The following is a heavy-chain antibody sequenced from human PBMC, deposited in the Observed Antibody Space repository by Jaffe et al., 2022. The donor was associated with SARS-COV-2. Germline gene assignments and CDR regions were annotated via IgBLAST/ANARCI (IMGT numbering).Heavy chain of an antibody. V-gene: IGHV4-39*01. J-gene: IGHJ6*02. CDR3: ARRNRGLLAGPGDV. CDR1: GGSISSSSYY. D-gene: IGHD2-8*02. Sequence: QLQLQESGPGLVKPSETLSLTCTVSGGSISSSSYYWGWIRQPPGKGLEWIGSIYYSGSTYYNPSLKSRVTISVDTSKNQFSLKLSSVTAADTAVYYCARRNRGLLAGPGDVWGQGTTVTVSS. CDR2: IYYSGST.